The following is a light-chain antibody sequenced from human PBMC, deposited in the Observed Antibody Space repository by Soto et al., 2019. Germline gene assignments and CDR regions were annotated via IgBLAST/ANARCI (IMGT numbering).Light chain of an antibody. CDR3: HQTFHSPRT. V-gene: IGKV3-20*01. CDR1: RSVISNF. CDR2: DSS. J-gene: IGKJ2*01. Sequence: EIVLTQSPDTLSLSPGETASLSCWASRSVISNFLAWYQQRRGQPPRLLIYDSSKRATGIPARFTGSGSGTAFTLTISRVEPGDSAVYYCHQTFHSPRTFGQGTSLEIK.